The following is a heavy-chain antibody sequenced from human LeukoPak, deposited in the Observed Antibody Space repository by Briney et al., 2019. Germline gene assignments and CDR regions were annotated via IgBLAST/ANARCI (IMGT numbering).Heavy chain of an antibody. CDR3: AKMGSTVGPL. CDR1: GFTFSNYW. D-gene: IGHD4-23*01. CDR2: IKTDGSEK. J-gene: IGHJ4*02. V-gene: IGHV3-7*03. Sequence: GGSLRLSCEGSGFTFSNYWMGWVRQAPGKGLQWVANIKTDGSEKYYVDSVKGRFTISRDNSKNTLYLQMNSLRAEDTAVYYCAKMGSTVGPLWGQGTLVTVSS.